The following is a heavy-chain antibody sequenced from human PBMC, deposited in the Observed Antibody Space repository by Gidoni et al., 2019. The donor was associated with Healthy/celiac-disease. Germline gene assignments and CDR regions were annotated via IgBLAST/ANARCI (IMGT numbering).Heavy chain of an antibody. CDR3: ARDIRYGTLAFDI. CDR2: ISSSRSTI. CDR1: AFPFSSYS. V-gene: IGHV3-48*02. J-gene: IGHJ3*02. Sequence: EVQLVESGGGLVQPGGSLRLSCAASAFPFSSYSMNWVRQAPGKGLEWVSYISSSRSTIYYADSVKGRFTISRDNAKNSLYLQMNSLRDEDTAVYYCARDIRYGTLAFDIWGQGTMVTVSS. D-gene: IGHD1-1*01.